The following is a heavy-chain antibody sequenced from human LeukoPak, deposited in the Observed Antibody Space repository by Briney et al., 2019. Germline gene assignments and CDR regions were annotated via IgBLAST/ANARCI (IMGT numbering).Heavy chain of an antibody. D-gene: IGHD3-22*01. V-gene: IGHV3-53*01. CDR2: IYSDGST. CDR3: ASYSGYYYYFDY. Sequence: GGSLRLSCAASGFTVSSNYMGWVRQVPGKGLERVSTIYSDGSTYYADSVKGRFTISRDNSKNTLYLQMNSLRAEDTAVYYCASYSGYYYYFDYWGQGTLVTVSS. J-gene: IGHJ4*02. CDR1: GFTVSSNY.